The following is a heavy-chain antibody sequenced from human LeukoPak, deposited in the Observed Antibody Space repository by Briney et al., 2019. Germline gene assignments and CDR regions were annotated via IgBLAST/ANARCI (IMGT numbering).Heavy chain of an antibody. J-gene: IGHJ3*02. CDR1: GFTFSSYG. Sequence: GESLRLSCAASGFTFSSYGMHWVRQAPGKGREWVAVIWYDGSNKYYADSVKGRFTISRDNSKNTLYLQMNSLRAEDTAVYYCARDGVRRFGELNAFDIWGQGTMVTVSS. D-gene: IGHD3-10*01. V-gene: IGHV3-33*01. CDR2: IWYDGSNK. CDR3: ARDGVRRFGELNAFDI.